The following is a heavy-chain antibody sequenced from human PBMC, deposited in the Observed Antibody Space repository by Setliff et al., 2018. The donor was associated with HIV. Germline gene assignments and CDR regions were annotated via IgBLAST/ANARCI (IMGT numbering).Heavy chain of an antibody. V-gene: IGHV3-74*01. CDR1: GFTFSNYW. J-gene: IGHJ4*02. CDR3: ARGYCNSSNCYAIDY. D-gene: IGHD2-2*01. Sequence: GGSLRLSCVASGFTFSNYWMHWVRQAPGKGLVWVSRINTDGSSISHADSVKGRFTISRDNAKNTLFLQMNSLRAEDTAVYYGARGYCNSSNCYAIDYWGQGTLVTVSS. CDR2: INTDGSSI.